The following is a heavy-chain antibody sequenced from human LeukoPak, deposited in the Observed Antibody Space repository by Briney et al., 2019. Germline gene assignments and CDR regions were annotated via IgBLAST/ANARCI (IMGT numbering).Heavy chain of an antibody. V-gene: IGHV4-30-4*01. J-gene: IGHJ5*02. CDR1: GGSISSGDYY. CDR2: IYYSGST. Sequence: PSETLSLTCTVSGGSISSGDYYWSWIRQPPGKGLEWIGYIYYSGSTYYNPSLKSRVTISVDTSKNQFALKLSSVTAADTAVYYRARGRKAREVFDPWGQGTLVTVSS. CDR3: ARGRKAREVFDP.